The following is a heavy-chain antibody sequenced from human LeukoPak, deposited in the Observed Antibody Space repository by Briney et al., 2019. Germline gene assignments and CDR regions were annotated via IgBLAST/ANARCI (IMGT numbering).Heavy chain of an antibody. D-gene: IGHD3-16*01. V-gene: IGHV1-2*02. CDR2: INPNSGGT. J-gene: IGHJ6*02. CDR3: ARDELCLGEHYGMDV. CDR1: GYTFTGYY. Sequence: ASVKVSCKASGYTFTGYYMHWVRQAPGQGLEWMGWINPNSGGTNYAQKFQGRVTMTRDTSISTAYMELSGLRSDDTAVYYCARDELCLGEHYGMDVWGQGTTVTVSS.